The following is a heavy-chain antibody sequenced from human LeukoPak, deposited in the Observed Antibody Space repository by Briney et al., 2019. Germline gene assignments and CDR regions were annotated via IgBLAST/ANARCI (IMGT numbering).Heavy chain of an antibody. V-gene: IGHV3-21*01. CDR1: GFTFSSYS. CDR2: ISSSSSYI. J-gene: IGHJ3*02. Sequence: NPGGSLRLSCAASGFTFSSYSMNWVRQAPGKGLEWVSSISSSSSYIYYADSVKGRFTISRDNAKNSLYLQMNSLRAEDTAMYYCARDMVRGVIPRGDAFDIWGQGTMVTVSS. D-gene: IGHD3-10*01. CDR3: ARDMVRGVIPRGDAFDI.